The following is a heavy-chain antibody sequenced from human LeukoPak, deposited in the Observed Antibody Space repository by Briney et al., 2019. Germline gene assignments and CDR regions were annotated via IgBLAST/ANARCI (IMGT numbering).Heavy chain of an antibody. J-gene: IGHJ4*02. CDR3: TRVRDGSFPISDY. CDR2: IYHSGST. D-gene: IGHD5-24*01. V-gene: IGHV4-31*03. Sequence: SETLSLTCSVSGGSISSGGYYWSWLRQHPGKGLEWNGYIYHSGSTYYNPSLKSRVTILADTSKNQFSLKLNSVTAADTAVYYCTRVRDGSFPISDYWGQGTLVTVSS. CDR1: GGSISSGGYY.